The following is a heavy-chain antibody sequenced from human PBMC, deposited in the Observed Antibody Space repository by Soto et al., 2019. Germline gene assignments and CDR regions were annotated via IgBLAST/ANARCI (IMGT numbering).Heavy chain of an antibody. CDR3: TRAKGFGDYDHDAFDI. D-gene: IGHD4-17*01. V-gene: IGHV3-66*01. Sequence: GLLTESGGGLVQPGGSLRLSCTASEFSVSSSYMNWVRQTPEKGLEWLSAIYRSGTTYYANSVKGRFSISRDTSKNTVYLQMNSLRAEDTAIYYCTRAKGFGDYDHDAFDIWGRGTMVTVSS. J-gene: IGHJ3*02. CDR1: EFSVSSSY. CDR2: IYRSGTT.